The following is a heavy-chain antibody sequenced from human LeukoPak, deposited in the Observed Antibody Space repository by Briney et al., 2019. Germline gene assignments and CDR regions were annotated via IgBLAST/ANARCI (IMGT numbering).Heavy chain of an antibody. CDR3: ARELGHSSGYLNAFDI. CDR2: IYYSGST. CDR1: GGSISSSSYY. D-gene: IGHD3-22*01. V-gene: IGHV4-39*07. J-gene: IGHJ3*02. Sequence: SETLSLTCTVSGGSISSSSYYWGWIRQPPGKGLEWIGSIYYSGSTNYNPSLKSRVTISVDKSKNQFSLKLSSVTAADTAVYYCARELGHSSGYLNAFDIWGQGTMVTVSS.